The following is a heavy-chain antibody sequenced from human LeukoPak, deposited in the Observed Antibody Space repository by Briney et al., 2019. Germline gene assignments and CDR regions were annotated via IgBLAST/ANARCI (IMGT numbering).Heavy chain of an antibody. Sequence: SETLSLTCAVYGGSFSGYYWSWIRQPPGKVLEWIGEINHSGSTNYNPSLKSRVTISVDTSKNQFSLKLSSVTAADTAVCYCARGRSSSWYVAYWGQGTLVTVSS. CDR1: GGSFSGYY. V-gene: IGHV4-34*01. D-gene: IGHD6-13*01. CDR2: INHSGST. J-gene: IGHJ4*02. CDR3: ARGRSSSWYVAY.